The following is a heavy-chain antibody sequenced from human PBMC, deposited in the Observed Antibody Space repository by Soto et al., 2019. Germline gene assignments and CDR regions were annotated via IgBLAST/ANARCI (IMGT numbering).Heavy chain of an antibody. CDR2: INPSGGST. V-gene: IGHV1-46*03. CDR1: GSTFTSYY. CDR3: ARVSSGDLFDY. J-gene: IGHJ4*02. D-gene: IGHD4-17*01. Sequence: GASVKVSCKASGSTFTSYYMHWVRQAPGQGLEWMGIINPSGGSTSYAQKFQGRVTMTRDTSTSTVYMELSSLRSEDTAVYYCARVSSGDLFDYWGQGTLVTVSS.